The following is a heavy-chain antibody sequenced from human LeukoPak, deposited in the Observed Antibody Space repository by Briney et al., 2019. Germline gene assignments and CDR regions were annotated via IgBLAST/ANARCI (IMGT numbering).Heavy chain of an antibody. V-gene: IGHV3-53*01. D-gene: IGHD1-26*01. CDR1: GFTVSSNY. J-gene: IGHJ4*02. CDR3: ARDKGSVGATDC. Sequence: GGSLRLSCAASGFTVSSNYRSWVRQPPGKGLEWVSVIYSGGSTYYADSVKGRFTISRDNSKNTLYLQMNSLRAEDTAVYYCARDKGSVGATDCWGQGTLVTVSS. CDR2: IYSGGST.